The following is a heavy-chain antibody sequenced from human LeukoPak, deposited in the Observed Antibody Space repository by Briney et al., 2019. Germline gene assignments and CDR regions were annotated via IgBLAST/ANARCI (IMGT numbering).Heavy chain of an antibody. D-gene: IGHD3-22*01. J-gene: IGHJ1*01. CDR2: IIPIFGTA. CDR1: GGTFSSYA. Sequence: SVKVSCKASGGTFSSYAISWVRQAPGQGLEWMGGIIPIFGTANYAQKFQGRVTITADESTSTAYMELSSLRSEDTAVYYCARGDYDSSGVEHWGQGTLVTVSS. V-gene: IGHV1-69*13. CDR3: ARGDYDSSGVEH.